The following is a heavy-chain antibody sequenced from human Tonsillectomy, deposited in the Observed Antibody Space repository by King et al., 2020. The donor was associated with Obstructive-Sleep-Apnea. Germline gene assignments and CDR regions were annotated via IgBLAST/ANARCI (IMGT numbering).Heavy chain of an antibody. D-gene: IGHD3-3*01. J-gene: IGHJ3*02. CDR2: ISWNSGII. Sequence: VQLVESGGGLVQPGRSLRLSCAASGFTFDDYAMHWVRQAPGKGLEWVSGISWNSGIIGYAYSVKGRFTISRDNAKNSLYQQMNSLRAEITALYYCEKSTLHGVFLSGYYMVDAFDIWGQGPMVTVSS. CDR1: GFTFDDYA. CDR3: EKSTLHGVFLSGYYMVDAFDI. V-gene: IGHV3-9*01.